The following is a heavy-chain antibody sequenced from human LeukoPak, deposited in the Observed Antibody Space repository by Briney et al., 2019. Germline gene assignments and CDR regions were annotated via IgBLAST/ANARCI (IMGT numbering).Heavy chain of an antibody. CDR3: ARDNSPVDY. Sequence: GGSLRLSCAASGFTFSSYWMSWVRQAPGRGLEWAANIKRDGGEKYYVDSVKGRFTISRDNAKNSLYLQMNSLRAEDTAVYYCARDNSPVDYWGQGTLVTVSS. J-gene: IGHJ4*02. CDR2: IKRDGGEK. V-gene: IGHV3-7*01. D-gene: IGHD5-18*01. CDR1: GFTFSSYW.